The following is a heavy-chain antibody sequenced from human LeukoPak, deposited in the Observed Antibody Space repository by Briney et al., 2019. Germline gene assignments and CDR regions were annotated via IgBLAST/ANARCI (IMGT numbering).Heavy chain of an antibody. Sequence: ASVKVSCKASGYTFTSYYMHWVRQAPGPGLEWMGIVNPSGGSTSYAQKFEGRVTRPRDTSTSTVYMGLSSLRSEDTAVYYCAISLVVTTDWGQGTLVTVSS. D-gene: IGHD4-11*01. CDR3: AISLVVTTD. J-gene: IGHJ4*02. CDR2: VNPSGGST. CDR1: GYTFTSYY. V-gene: IGHV1-46*01.